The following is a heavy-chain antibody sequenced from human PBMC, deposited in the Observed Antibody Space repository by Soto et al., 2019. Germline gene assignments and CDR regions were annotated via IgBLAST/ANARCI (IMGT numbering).Heavy chain of an antibody. CDR2: ISYDERST. Sequence: QVQLVESGGGVVQPGTSLRLSCAASGFTFSSYAIHWVRQSPGKGLEWLAVISYDERSTYYSDALRGRFTIFRDNSKNALYLQWSSLTPEDTAEYYCARDCMPGSEINWAANRFDPWGQGTLVTVSS. V-gene: IGHV3-30-3*01. CDR1: GFTFSSYA. CDR3: ARDCMPGSEINWAANRFDP. J-gene: IGHJ5*02. D-gene: IGHD3-10*01.